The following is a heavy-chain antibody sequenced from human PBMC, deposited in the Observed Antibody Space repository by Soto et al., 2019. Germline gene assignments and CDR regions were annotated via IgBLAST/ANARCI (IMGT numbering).Heavy chain of an antibody. J-gene: IGHJ6*02. D-gene: IGHD6-6*01. CDR1: GFTFSGSA. CDR3: TRRGSSSSKYYYYYGMDV. Sequence: GGSLRLSCAASGFTFSGSAMHWVRQASGKGLEWVGRIRSKANSYATAYAASVKGRFTISRDDSKNTAYLQMNSLKTEDTAVYDCTRRGSSSSKYYYYYGMDVWGQGTTVTVSS. V-gene: IGHV3-73*01. CDR2: IRSKANSYAT.